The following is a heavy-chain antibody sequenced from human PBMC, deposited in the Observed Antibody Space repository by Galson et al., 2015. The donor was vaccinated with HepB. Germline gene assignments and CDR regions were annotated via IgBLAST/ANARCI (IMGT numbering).Heavy chain of an antibody. CDR1: GFTFSSYA. D-gene: IGHD3-16*02. CDR3: AKSDGFGGIIDFDY. CDR2: ISGSGGST. Sequence: SLRLSCAASGFTFSSYAMSWVRQAPGKGLEWVSVISGSGGSTYYADSVKGRFTISRDNSKNTVPLQMNSLRAEDTAVYYCAKSDGFGGIIDFDYWGQGTLVTVSS. V-gene: IGHV3-23*01. J-gene: IGHJ4*02.